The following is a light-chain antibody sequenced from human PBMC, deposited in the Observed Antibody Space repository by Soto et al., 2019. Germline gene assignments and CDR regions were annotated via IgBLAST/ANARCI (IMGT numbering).Light chain of an antibody. CDR3: LQRSIWYT. CDR1: QSVGSY. V-gene: IGKV3-11*01. J-gene: IGKJ2*01. Sequence: EIVLTQSPATLSLSPGERATLSCTASQSVGSYLAWYQHKPGLAPRLLIYDASNRATGIPARFSGSGSGTDFTLTISSLEPEDVAVYYCLQRSIWYTFGQGTKLEIK. CDR2: DAS.